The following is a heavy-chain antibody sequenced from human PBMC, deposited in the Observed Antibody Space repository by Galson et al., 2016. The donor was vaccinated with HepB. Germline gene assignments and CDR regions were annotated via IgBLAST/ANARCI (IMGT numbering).Heavy chain of an antibody. CDR2: IKLDGSEQ. CDR3: VRDKISSRAGEGDFFDY. Sequence: SLRLSCAASGFIFSHHWMSWVRQAPGKGLEWVANIKLDGSEQYYVDSVKGRFTISRDNAKNSLFLQMNSLRAGDTAVYYCVRDKISSRAGEGDFFDYWGQGTLVTVSS. V-gene: IGHV3-7*03. CDR1: GFIFSHHW. J-gene: IGHJ4*02. D-gene: IGHD2-2*01.